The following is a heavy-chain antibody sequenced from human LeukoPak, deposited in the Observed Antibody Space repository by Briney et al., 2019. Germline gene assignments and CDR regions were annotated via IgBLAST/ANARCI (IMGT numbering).Heavy chain of an antibody. CDR3: ARGGNQMDY. Sequence: KPSQTLSLTCTVSGGSISSGSYYWSWIRQPAGKGLEWIGRIYTSGSTNYNPSLKSRVTISVDTSKNQFSLKLSSVTAADTAVYYCARGGNQMDYWGQGTLVTVSS. V-gene: IGHV4-61*02. D-gene: IGHD4-23*01. J-gene: IGHJ4*02. CDR2: IYTSGST. CDR1: GGSISSGSYY.